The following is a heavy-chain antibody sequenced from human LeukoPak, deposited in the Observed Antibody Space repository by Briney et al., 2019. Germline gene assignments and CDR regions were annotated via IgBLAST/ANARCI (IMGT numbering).Heavy chain of an antibody. CDR1: GFTFTPYA. J-gene: IGHJ4*02. D-gene: IGHD1-26*01. CDR3: ATPTGSYPGGFDN. V-gene: IGHV3-23*01. CDR2: ISAIHEPT. Sequence: GGSLRLSCAASGFTFTPYAMSWVRQAPGRGLEWVSTISAIHEPTYSADSVKGRFTISRDNSRNTLYLQMDSLKVEDTAIYYCATPTGSYPGGFDNWGQGTQVTVS.